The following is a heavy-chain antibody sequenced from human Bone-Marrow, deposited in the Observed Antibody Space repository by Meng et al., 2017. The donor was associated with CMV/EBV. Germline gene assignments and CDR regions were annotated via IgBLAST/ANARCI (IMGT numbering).Heavy chain of an antibody. V-gene: IGHV3-30*02. J-gene: IGHJ4*02. CDR1: GFTFSSYG. CDR2: IWYDGSNK. D-gene: IGHD2-21*01. CDR3: AKAAVGMSGDY. Sequence: GGSLRLSCAASGFTFSSYGMHWVRQAPGKGLEWVAFIWYDGSNKYYADSVKGRFTISRDNSKNTLYLQMNSLRAEDTAVYYCAKAAVGMSGDYWGQGTLVTVSS.